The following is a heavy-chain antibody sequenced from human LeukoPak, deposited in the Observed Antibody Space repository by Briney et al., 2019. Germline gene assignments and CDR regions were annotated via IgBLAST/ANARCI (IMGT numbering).Heavy chain of an antibody. J-gene: IGHJ5*02. CDR3: ARDEELGIKGRNWFDP. Sequence: GATVKVSYKASGYTFTDYYVHWVRQAPGQGLEWMGWINPNTGGTKYAQNFQGRVTMTRDTSISTAYMELSSLRSDDTAVFYCARDEELGIKGRNWFDPWGQGTLVTVSS. D-gene: IGHD2-21*01. CDR2: INPNTGGT. V-gene: IGHV1-2*02. CDR1: GYTFTDYY.